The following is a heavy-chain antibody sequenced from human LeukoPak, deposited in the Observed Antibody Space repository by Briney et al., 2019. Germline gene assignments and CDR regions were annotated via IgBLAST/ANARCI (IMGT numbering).Heavy chain of an antibody. J-gene: IGHJ6*02. CDR2: INSDGSST. D-gene: IGHD3-3*01. V-gene: IGHV3-74*01. Sequence: PGRSLRLSCAASGFTFSSYAMHWVRQAPGKGLVWVSRINSDGSSTSYADSVKGRFTISRDNAKNTLYLQMNSLRAEDTAVYYCARTAYYDFWSGYFAPPHNGYGMDVWGQGTTVTVSS. CDR3: ARTAYYDFWSGYFAPPHNGYGMDV. CDR1: GFTFSSYA.